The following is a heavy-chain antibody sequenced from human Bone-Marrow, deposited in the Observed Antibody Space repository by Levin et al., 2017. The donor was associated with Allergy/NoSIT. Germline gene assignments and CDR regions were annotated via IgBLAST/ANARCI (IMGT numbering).Heavy chain of an antibody. CDR3: ARIGAYSSGRFYFDY. CDR1: GFTFGNYW. Sequence: GASVKVSCAASGFTFGNYWMNWGRQAPGKGPEWVANINQDGSEKYYVDSVRGRFTISRDNAKNSLSLQMNSLRAEDTAVYYCARIGAYSSGRFYFDYWGQGALVTVSS. CDR2: INQDGSEK. V-gene: IGHV3-7*01. J-gene: IGHJ4*02. D-gene: IGHD6-19*01.